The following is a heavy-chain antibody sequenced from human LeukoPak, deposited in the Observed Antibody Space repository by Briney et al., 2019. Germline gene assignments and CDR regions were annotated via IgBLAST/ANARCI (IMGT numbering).Heavy chain of an antibody. CDR2: ISGSGGST. V-gene: IGHV3-23*01. D-gene: IGHD2-2*01. Sequence: PGGSLRLSCAASGFTFSSYAMSWVRQAPGKGLEWVSAISGSGGSTYYADPVKGRFTISRDNSKNTLYLQMNSLRAEDTAVYYCVRYCSSTSCFPHPYYFDYWGQGTLVTVSS. CDR3: VRYCSSTSCFPHPYYFDY. CDR1: GFTFSSYA. J-gene: IGHJ4*02.